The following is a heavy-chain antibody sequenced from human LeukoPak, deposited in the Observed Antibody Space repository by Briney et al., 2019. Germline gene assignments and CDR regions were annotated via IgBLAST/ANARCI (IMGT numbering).Heavy chain of an antibody. D-gene: IGHD2-2*01. CDR1: GYTLTSYD. V-gene: IGHV1-8*01. J-gene: IGHJ5*02. Sequence: ASVKVSCKASGYTLTSYDINWVRQATGQGLEWMGWMNPNSGNTGYAQKFQGRVTMTRNTSISTAYMELSSLRSEDTAVYYCARGRRGGRRYCSSTSCLRDWFDPWGQGTLVTVSS. CDR3: ARGRRGGRRYCSSTSCLRDWFDP. CDR2: MNPNSGNT.